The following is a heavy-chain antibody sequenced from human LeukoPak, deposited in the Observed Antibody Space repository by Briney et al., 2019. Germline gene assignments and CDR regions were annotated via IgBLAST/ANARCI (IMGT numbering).Heavy chain of an antibody. V-gene: IGHV3-30-3*01. J-gene: IGHJ4*02. CDR3: ARASSSWKGSRAYYYYFDY. D-gene: IGHD6-13*01. CDR2: ISYDGSNK. Sequence: GGSLRLSCAASGFTFSSYAMHWVRQAPGKGLEWVAVISYDGSNKYYADSVKGRFTISRDNAKNSLYLQMNSLRAEDTAVYYCARASSSWKGSRAYYYYFDYWGQGTLVTVSS. CDR1: GFTFSSYA.